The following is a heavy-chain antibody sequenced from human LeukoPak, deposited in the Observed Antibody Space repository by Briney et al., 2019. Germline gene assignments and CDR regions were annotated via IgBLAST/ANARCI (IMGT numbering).Heavy chain of an antibody. D-gene: IGHD5-24*01. Sequence: SETLSLTCAVYGGSFSGYYWSWIRQPPGKGLEWIGEINHSGSTNYNPSLKSRVTISVDTSKNQFSLKLSSVTAADTTVYYCARRSYNSPFRYWGQGTLVTVSS. CDR3: ARRSYNSPFRY. V-gene: IGHV4-34*01. J-gene: IGHJ4*02. CDR2: INHSGST. CDR1: GGSFSGYY.